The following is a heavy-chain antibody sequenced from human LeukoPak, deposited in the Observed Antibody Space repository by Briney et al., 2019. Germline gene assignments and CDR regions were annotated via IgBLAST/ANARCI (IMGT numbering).Heavy chain of an antibody. J-gene: IGHJ6*02. Sequence: SETLSLTCTVSGGSISSYYWSWIRQPPGKGLEWIGYIYYSGSTHYNPSLKSRVTISVDTSKNQFSLKLSSVTAADTAVYYCAGRFAEYSSGWYEGEPDPYYYYYGMDVWGQGTTVTVSS. D-gene: IGHD6-19*01. CDR3: AGRFAEYSSGWYEGEPDPYYYYYGMDV. V-gene: IGHV4-59*08. CDR1: GGSISSYY. CDR2: IYYSGST.